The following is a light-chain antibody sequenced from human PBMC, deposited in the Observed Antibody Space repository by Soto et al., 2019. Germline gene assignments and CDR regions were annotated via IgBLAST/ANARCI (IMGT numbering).Light chain of an antibody. Sequence: QSVLTQPPSVSGAPGQRVTISCTGSSSNIGAGYDVHWYQHLPGAAPKLLIYRNNNRPSGVPDRFSGSKSGTSASLAITGLQAEDEADYYCQSYDSSLNVVFGGGTQLTVL. CDR1: SSNIGAGYD. J-gene: IGLJ2*01. CDR2: RNN. CDR3: QSYDSSLNVV. V-gene: IGLV1-40*01.